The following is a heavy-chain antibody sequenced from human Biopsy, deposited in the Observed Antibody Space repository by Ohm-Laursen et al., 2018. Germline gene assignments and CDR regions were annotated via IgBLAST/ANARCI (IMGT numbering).Heavy chain of an antibody. CDR2: ISDDGRNK. Sequence: SLRLSCAASGFSFSSYGMHWVRQAPGKGLEWVAVISDDGRNKYYIDSVRGRLSISRDNSKNTVYLQMNSLRAADTAVYYCARTIMVGGVILNYFDYWGQGTLVTVSS. V-gene: IGHV3-30*03. CDR3: ARTIMVGGVILNYFDY. CDR1: GFSFSSYG. J-gene: IGHJ4*02. D-gene: IGHD3-10*01.